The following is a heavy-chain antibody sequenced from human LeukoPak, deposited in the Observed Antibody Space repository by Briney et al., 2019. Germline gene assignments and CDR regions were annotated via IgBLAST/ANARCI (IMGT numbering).Heavy chain of an antibody. CDR2: IKPDGSEE. CDR1: GFTFSRYG. V-gene: IGHV3-7*01. J-gene: IGHJ4*02. Sequence: GGSLRLSCKASGFTFSRYGMNWVRQAPGKGLEWVAKIKPDGSEEDHVDSVKGRFTISRDNAKNSLYLQLNSLRAEDTAVYYCARSRFYFDYWGQGTLVTVSS. CDR3: ARSRFYFDY.